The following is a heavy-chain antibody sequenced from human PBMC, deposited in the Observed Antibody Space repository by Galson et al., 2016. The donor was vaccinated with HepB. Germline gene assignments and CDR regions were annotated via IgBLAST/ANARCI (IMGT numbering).Heavy chain of an antibody. CDR1: AFTFSNYG. D-gene: IGHD6-19*01. J-gene: IGHJ4*02. V-gene: IGHV3-33*06. Sequence: SLRLSCAASAFTFSNYGMHWVRQAPGKGLERVAGIWTDGSNKYYGDSVKGRFTISRDNSKNTLYLQMNSLRAEDTAVYYCAKGKGGVWSYYFDYWGQGTLVTVSS. CDR3: AKGKGGVWSYYFDY. CDR2: IWTDGSNK.